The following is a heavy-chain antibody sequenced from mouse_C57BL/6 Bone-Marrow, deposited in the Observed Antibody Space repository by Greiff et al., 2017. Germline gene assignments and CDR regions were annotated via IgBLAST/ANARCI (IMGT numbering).Heavy chain of an antibody. CDR3: ARGRLRYFDY. CDR1: GFTFSSYA. CDR2: ISDGGSYT. D-gene: IGHD1-1*01. Sequence: EVHLVESGGGLVKPGGSLKLSCAASGFTFSSYAMSWVRQTPEKRLEWVATISDGGSYTYYPDNVKGRFTISRDNDKNNLYLQMSHLKSEDTAMYYCARGRLRYFDYWGQGTTLTGSS. J-gene: IGHJ2*01. V-gene: IGHV5-4*01.